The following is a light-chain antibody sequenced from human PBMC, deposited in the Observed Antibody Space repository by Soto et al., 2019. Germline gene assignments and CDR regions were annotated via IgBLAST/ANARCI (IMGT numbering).Light chain of an antibody. V-gene: IGKV3D-15*01. Sequence: IGLTQSPATLSLTPGERATLSCRASQSVGNNLAWYQQKPGQAPGLLIYEASTRATGIPARFSGSGSGTEFTLTISSLQSEDFAVYYCQQYNNWPQTFGQGTKVDI. J-gene: IGKJ1*01. CDR2: EAS. CDR3: QQYNNWPQT. CDR1: QSVGNN.